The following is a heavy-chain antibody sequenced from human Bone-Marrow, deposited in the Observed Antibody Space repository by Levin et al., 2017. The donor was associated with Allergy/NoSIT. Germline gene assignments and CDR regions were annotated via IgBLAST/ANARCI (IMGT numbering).Heavy chain of an antibody. CDR3: ARDTRKFFVYYGVDV. CDR2: IWYDGVNK. Sequence: GGSLRLSCAASGLNFTSYGLHWVRQAPGKGLEWVAIIWYDGVNKYYADSVKGRFIISRDNSKNTLYLQMNSLRAEDTAVYYCARDTRKFFVYYGVDVWGRGTAVTVSS. J-gene: IGHJ6*02. D-gene: IGHD3-3*01. V-gene: IGHV3-33*01. CDR1: GLNFTSYG.